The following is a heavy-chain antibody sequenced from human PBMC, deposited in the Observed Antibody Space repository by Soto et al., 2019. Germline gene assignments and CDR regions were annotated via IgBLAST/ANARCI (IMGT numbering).Heavy chain of an antibody. CDR1: GYTFSNYG. CDR2: VNGDSGNT. J-gene: IGHJ3*01. Sequence: QVHLVQSGGEVKKPGASVKISCQTSGYTFSNYGITWVRQAPGQGLEWVGWVNGDSGNTNYAQNMEVRVTMTTDASTATADMELRNLRSDDTVTYYCARGTGLNDGSDLWGQGTVVSVSS. CDR3: ARGTGLNDGSDL. V-gene: IGHV1-18*01.